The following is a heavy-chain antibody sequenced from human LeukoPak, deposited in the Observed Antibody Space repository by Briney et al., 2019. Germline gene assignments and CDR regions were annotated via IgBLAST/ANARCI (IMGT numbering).Heavy chain of an antibody. CDR2: ISGSGGST. D-gene: IGHD3-22*01. CDR3: AKDPPLFDSSGYYFDY. CDR1: EFTFSSYA. J-gene: IGHJ4*02. V-gene: IGHV3-23*01. Sequence: VGSLRLSCAASEFTFSSYAMSWVRQAPGKGLEWVSAISGSGGSTYYADSVKGRFTISRDNSKNTLYLQMNSLRAEDTAVYYCAKDPPLFDSSGYYFDYWGQGTLVTVSS.